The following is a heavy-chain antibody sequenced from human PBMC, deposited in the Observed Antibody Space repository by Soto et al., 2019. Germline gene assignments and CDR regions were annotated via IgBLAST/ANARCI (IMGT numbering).Heavy chain of an antibody. CDR3: ARQRVIPGTPTNWFDP. CDR1: GGSVSSRGYF. V-gene: IGHV4-39*01. Sequence: SETLSLTCTVSGGSVSSRGYFWGWIRQPPGKGLEWIGTIYYNGSTYYSPSLKSRLTLSVDTSKNQFSLKLTSVTASDTALYYCARQRVIPGTPTNWFDPWGQGTLVTVSS. J-gene: IGHJ5*02. D-gene: IGHD2-15*01. CDR2: IYYNGST.